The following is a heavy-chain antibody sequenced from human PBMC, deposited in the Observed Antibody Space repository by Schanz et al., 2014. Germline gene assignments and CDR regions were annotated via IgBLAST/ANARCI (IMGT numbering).Heavy chain of an antibody. D-gene: IGHD6-13*01. V-gene: IGHV3-48*04. CDR3: ARLDSSSWYPRY. Sequence: EVQLLESGGGLVQPGGSLRLSCAASGFTFSSYAMTWVRQAPGKGLEWVSHISGSSIHKNYADSVKGRFSISRDNGETSVYLQINSLRVEDTAVYYCARLDSSSWYPRYWGQGTLVTVSS. CDR2: ISGSSIHK. CDR1: GFTFSSYA. J-gene: IGHJ4*02.